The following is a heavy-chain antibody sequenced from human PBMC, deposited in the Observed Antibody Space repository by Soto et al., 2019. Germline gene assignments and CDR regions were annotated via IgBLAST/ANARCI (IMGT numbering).Heavy chain of an antibody. J-gene: IGHJ6*02. V-gene: IGHV1-2*02. CDR2: INPNSGGT. CDR1: GYTFTGYY. CDR3: ARALELQTYYYYGMDV. Sequence: GASVKVSCKASGYTFTGYYMHWVRQAPGQGLEWMGWINPNSGGTNYAQKFQGRGTMTRDTSISTADMELSRLRSDDTAVYYCARALELQTYYYYGMDVWGQGTTVTVSS. D-gene: IGHD1-7*01.